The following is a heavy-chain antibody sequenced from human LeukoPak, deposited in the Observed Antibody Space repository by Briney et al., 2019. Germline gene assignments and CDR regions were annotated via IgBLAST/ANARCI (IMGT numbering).Heavy chain of an antibody. J-gene: IGHJ4*02. V-gene: IGHV4-4*07. D-gene: IGHD6-19*01. CDR1: GGSISSYY. Sequence: PSETLSLTCTVSGGSISSYYWSWIRQPAGKGLEWIGRIYTSGSTNYNPSLKSRVTISVDTSKNQFSLKLSSVTAADTAVYYCAREWPQWLVRPHFDYWGQGTLVTVSS. CDR3: AREWPQWLVRPHFDY. CDR2: IYTSGST.